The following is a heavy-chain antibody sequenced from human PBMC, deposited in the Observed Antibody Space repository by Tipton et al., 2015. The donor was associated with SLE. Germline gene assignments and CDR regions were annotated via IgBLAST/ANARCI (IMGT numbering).Heavy chain of an antibody. J-gene: IGHJ5*01. CDR2: ISGVGIST. V-gene: IGHV3-23*01. CDR3: ARSPFYDFWSDSSNGRWFDS. CDR1: GFTFTSHA. Sequence: SLRLSCAASGFTFTSHAMSWVRQTPEKGLEWVSAISGVGISTYYADSVKGRFTISRDHSKNTLYLQMNRLRDEDTARYYCARSPFYDFWSDSSNGRWFDSWGQGTRVIVSS. D-gene: IGHD3-3*01.